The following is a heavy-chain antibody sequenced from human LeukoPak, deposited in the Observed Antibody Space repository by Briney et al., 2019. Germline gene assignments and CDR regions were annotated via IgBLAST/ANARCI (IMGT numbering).Heavy chain of an antibody. Sequence: GGSLRLSCAASGFTFSSYAMSWVRQAPGKGLEWVSVISGSGSSTYYADSVKGRFTISRDNSKNTLYLQMNSLRAEDTAVYYCAKVRYVSSGYQSPYFDYWGQGTLVTVSS. D-gene: IGHD3-22*01. CDR2: ISGSGSST. V-gene: IGHV3-23*01. CDR3: AKVRYVSSGYQSPYFDY. J-gene: IGHJ4*02. CDR1: GFTFSSYA.